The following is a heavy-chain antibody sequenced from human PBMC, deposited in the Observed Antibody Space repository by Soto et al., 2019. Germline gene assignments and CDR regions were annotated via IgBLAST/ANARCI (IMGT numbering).Heavy chain of an antibody. Sequence: SETLSLTCTVSGGSISSYYWSWIRQPPGKGLEWIGYIYYSGSTNYNPSLKSRVTISVDTSKNQFSLKLSSVTAADTAVYYSARTNTIGHYYGIDVWGQGTTVTVSS. J-gene: IGHJ6*02. V-gene: IGHV4-59*01. CDR2: IYYSGST. D-gene: IGHD1-1*01. CDR1: GGSISSYY. CDR3: ARTNTIGHYYGIDV.